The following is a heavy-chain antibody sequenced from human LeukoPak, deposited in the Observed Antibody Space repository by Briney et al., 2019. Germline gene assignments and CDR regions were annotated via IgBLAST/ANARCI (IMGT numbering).Heavy chain of an antibody. CDR3: ARGLNYGGIYNWFDP. J-gene: IGHJ5*02. Sequence: GSLRLSCTASGFTFSSYWMHWVRQAPGKGLVWVSRINSDGSTTTYADSVKGRFTISRDNSKNTLYLQMNSLRAEDTAVYYCARGLNYGGIYNWFDPWGQGTLVTVSS. CDR1: GFTFSSYW. D-gene: IGHD4-23*01. CDR2: INSDGSTT. V-gene: IGHV3-74*01.